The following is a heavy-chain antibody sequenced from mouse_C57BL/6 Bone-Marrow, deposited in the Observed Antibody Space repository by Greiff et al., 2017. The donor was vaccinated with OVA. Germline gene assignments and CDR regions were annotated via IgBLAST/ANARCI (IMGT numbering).Heavy chain of an antibody. D-gene: IGHD2-1*01. CDR2: IDPETGGT. CDR1: GYTFTDYE. CDR3: TRGVLYYRYYAMDY. Sequence: QVQLQQSGAELVRPGASVTLSCKASGYTFTDYEMHWVKQTPVHGLAWIGAIDPETGGTAYNQKFKGKAILTADKSSSTAYMELRSLTSEDSAVYYCTRGVLYYRYYAMDYWGQGTSVTVSS. V-gene: IGHV1-15*01. J-gene: IGHJ4*01.